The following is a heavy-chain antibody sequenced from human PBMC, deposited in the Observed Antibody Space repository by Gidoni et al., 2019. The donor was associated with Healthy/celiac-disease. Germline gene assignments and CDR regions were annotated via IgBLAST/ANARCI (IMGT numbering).Heavy chain of an antibody. Sequence: QVQLVQSGPEVKKPGASVKGACKASGYTFTSYAMHWVRQAPGQRLEWMGWINAGNGNTKYSQKFQGRVTITRDTSASTAYMELSSLRSEDTAVYYCAREGYSSGWYLAFDIWGQGTMVTVSS. V-gene: IGHV1-3*01. CDR1: GYTFTSYA. CDR2: INAGNGNT. J-gene: IGHJ3*02. CDR3: AREGYSSGWYLAFDI. D-gene: IGHD6-19*01.